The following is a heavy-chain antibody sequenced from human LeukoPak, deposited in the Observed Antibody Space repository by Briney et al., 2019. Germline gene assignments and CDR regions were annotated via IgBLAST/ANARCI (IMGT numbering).Heavy chain of an antibody. V-gene: IGHV4-59*01. Sequence: PSETLPLTCTVSGGSISSYYWSWIRQPPGKGLEWIGYIYYSGSTNYNPSLKSRVTISVDTSKNQFSLKLSSVTAADTAVYYCARVADILTGYYHFDYWGQGTLVTVSS. CDR3: ARVADILTGYYHFDY. CDR1: GGSISSYY. D-gene: IGHD3-9*01. J-gene: IGHJ4*02. CDR2: IYYSGST.